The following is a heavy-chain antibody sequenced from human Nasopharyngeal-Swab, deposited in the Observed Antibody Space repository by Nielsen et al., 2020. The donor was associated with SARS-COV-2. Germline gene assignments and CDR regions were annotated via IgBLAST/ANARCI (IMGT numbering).Heavy chain of an antibody. CDR1: GFTFSGSA. D-gene: IGHD1-26*01. CDR3: TRATATTGSYC. CDR2: IRSKANSYAT. J-gene: IGHJ4*02. V-gene: IGHV3-73*01. Sequence: GGSLRLSCAASGFTFSGSAIHWFRQASGKGLEWVGRIRSKANSYATAYAASVKGRFTISRDDSNNTAYLQMNSLKTEDTAVYYCTRATATTGSYCWGQGTLVTVSS.